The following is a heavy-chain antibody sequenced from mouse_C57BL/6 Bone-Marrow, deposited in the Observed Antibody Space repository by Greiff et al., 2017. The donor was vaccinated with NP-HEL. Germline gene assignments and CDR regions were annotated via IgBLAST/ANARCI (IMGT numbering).Heavy chain of an antibody. CDR1: GYTFTSYW. Sequence: QVQLQQPGAELVKPGASVKLSCKASGYTFTSYWMHWVKQRPGRGLEWIGRIDPNSGGTKYNEKFKSKATLTVDKPSSTAYMQLSNLTSEDSAVYYCARGGLWLRREAWFAYWGQGTLVTVSA. J-gene: IGHJ3*01. CDR2: IDPNSGGT. D-gene: IGHD2-2*01. CDR3: ARGGLWLRREAWFAY. V-gene: IGHV1-72*01.